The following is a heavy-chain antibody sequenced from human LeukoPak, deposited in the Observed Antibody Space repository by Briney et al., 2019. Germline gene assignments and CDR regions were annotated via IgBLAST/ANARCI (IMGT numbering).Heavy chain of an antibody. J-gene: IGHJ4*02. V-gene: IGHV3-11*01. CDR3: ARGDEWFGELSPFDY. Sequence: GGSLRLSCAASGFTFSDYYMSWIRQAPGKGLEWVSYISSSGSTIYYADSVKGRFTISRDNAKNSLYLQMDSLRAEDTAVYYCARGDEWFGELSPFDYWGQGTLVTVSS. D-gene: IGHD3-10*01. CDR1: GFTFSDYY. CDR2: ISSSGSTI.